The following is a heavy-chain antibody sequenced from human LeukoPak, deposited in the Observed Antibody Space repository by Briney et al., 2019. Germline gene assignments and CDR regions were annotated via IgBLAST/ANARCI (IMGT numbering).Heavy chain of an antibody. CDR2: IWYDGSNK. CDR3: AREGPRGNSQFDY. Sequence: QSGGSLRLSCAASGFTFSSYGMHWVRQAPGKGLEWVALIWYDGSNKYYTDSVKGRFTISRDNSKNTLYLQMNSLRAEGTAVYYCAREGPRGNSQFDYWGQGTLVTVSS. J-gene: IGHJ4*02. CDR1: GFTFSSYG. D-gene: IGHD2/OR15-2a*01. V-gene: IGHV3-33*01.